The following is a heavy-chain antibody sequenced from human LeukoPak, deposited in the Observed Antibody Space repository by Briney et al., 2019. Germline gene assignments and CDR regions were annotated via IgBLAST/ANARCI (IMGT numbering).Heavy chain of an antibody. D-gene: IGHD3-9*01. Sequence: TAGGSLRLPCAASGFTFSDYYMSWIRQAPGKGLEWVSYISSSGSTIYYADSVKGRFTISRDNAKNSLYLQMNSLRAEDTAVYYCARRYYDILTGYYPIDYWGQGTLVTVSS. J-gene: IGHJ4*02. CDR3: ARRYYDILTGYYPIDY. V-gene: IGHV3-11*01. CDR2: ISSSGSTI. CDR1: GFTFSDYY.